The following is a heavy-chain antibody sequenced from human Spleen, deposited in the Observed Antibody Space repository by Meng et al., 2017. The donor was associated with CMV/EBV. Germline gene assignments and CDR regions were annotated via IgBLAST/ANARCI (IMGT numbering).Heavy chain of an antibody. CDR1: GYTFTGYY. J-gene: IGHJ6*02. V-gene: IGHV1-2*02. CDR3: ARDLYCSSTSCRKNYYYYGMDV. CDR2: INPNSGTT. Sequence: ASVKVSCKASGYTFTGYYMHWVRQAPGQGLEWMGWINPNSGTTNYAQKFQGRVTMTRDTSISTAYMELSSLRSEDTAVYYCARDLYCSSTSCRKNYYYYGMDVWGQGTTVTVSS. D-gene: IGHD2-2*01.